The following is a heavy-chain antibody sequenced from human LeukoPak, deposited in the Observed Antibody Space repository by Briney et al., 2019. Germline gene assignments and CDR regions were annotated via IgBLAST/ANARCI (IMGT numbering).Heavy chain of an antibody. CDR1: GFNYSSYT. CDR2: ISASRDIT. J-gene: IGHJ4*02. D-gene: IGHD4/OR15-4a*01. V-gene: IGHV3-48*01. CDR3: AKDLLPTISFSAVGVPFDI. Sequence: GGSLRLSCAASGFNYSSYTMNWVRQAPGMGLEWLSYISASRDITYYADSVKGRFTISRDNSQNTVFLQMKSLRVDDTALYYCAKDLLPTISFSAVGVPFDIWGQGALVIVSS.